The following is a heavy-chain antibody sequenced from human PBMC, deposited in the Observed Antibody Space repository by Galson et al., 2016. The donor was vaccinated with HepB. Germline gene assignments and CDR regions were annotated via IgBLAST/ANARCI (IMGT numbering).Heavy chain of an antibody. CDR1: GGTFSSYA. CDR3: AKERDFWSGYYQNFDY. Sequence: SVKVSCKASGGTFSSYAISWVRQAPGQGLEWMGGIIPIFGTANSAQKFQGRVTITADESTSTAYMELNSLRFEDTAVYYCAKERDFWSGYYQNFDYWGQGTLVTVSS. J-gene: IGHJ4*02. V-gene: IGHV1-69*13. CDR2: IIPIFGTA. D-gene: IGHD3-3*01.